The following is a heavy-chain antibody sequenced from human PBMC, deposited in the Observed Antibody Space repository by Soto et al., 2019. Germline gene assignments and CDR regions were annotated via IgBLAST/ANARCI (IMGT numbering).Heavy chain of an antibody. CDR2: IYYSGST. J-gene: IGHJ5*02. CDR1: GGSISSGGYY. Sequence: QVQLQESGPGLVKPSQTLSLTCTVSGGSISSGGYYWSWIRQHPGKGLEWIGYIYYSGSTYYNPSLKSRVTISVDTSKNHFPLKLSSVTAADTAVYYCARVKAKGDWPYPNWFDPWGQGTLVTVSS. CDR3: ARVKAKGDWPYPNWFDP. V-gene: IGHV4-31*03. D-gene: IGHD3-9*01.